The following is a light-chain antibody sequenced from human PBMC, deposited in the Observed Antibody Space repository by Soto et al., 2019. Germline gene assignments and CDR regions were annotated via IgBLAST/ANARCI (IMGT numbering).Light chain of an antibody. Sequence: SVLTQPASVSGSPGQSITISCTGTSSDIGRYNYVPWFQQHPGKVPKLVIFEVNYRPSGVSDRFSGSKSGNTASLTITGLQAEDEADYYCTSCITANTRCVFGSGTKVTVL. J-gene: IGLJ1*01. CDR1: SSDIGRYNY. CDR3: TSCITANTRCV. V-gene: IGLV2-14*01. CDR2: EVN.